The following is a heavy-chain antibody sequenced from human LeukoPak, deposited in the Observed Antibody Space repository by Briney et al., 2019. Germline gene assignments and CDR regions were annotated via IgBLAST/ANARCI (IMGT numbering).Heavy chain of an antibody. J-gene: IGHJ4*02. CDR2: VSNDGSNK. D-gene: IGHD6-13*01. V-gene: IGHV3-30-3*01. CDR3: ARTCRSTWYYFDQ. CDR1: GFTFSSYA. Sequence: GGSLRLSCAASGFTFSSYAMHWVRQAPGKGLEWVTGVSNDGSNKYYADSVKGRFTISRDNSKNTLYLQMNSLRDEDTAVFFCARTCRSTWYYFDQWGQGTLVTVSS.